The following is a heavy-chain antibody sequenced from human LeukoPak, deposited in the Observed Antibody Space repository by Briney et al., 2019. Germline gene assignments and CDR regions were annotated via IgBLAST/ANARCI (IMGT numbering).Heavy chain of an antibody. J-gene: IGHJ4*02. V-gene: IGHV3-23*01. CDR2: ISGSGGST. CDR3: AKDNDFWSGYSEPFNDY. D-gene: IGHD3-3*01. Sequence: GGSLRLSCAASGFTFSTYGMSWVRQAPGKGLEWVSAISGSGGSTYYADSVKGRFTISRDNSKNTLYLQMNSLRAEDTAVYYCAKDNDFWSGYSEPFNDYWGQGTLVTVSS. CDR1: GFTFSTYG.